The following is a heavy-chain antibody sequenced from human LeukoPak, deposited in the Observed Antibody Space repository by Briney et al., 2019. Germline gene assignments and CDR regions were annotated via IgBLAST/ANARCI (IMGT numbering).Heavy chain of an antibody. J-gene: IGHJ4*02. Sequence: SQTLSLTCTVSGGSISSGDYYWSWIRQPPGKGLEWIGYIYYSGSTYYNPSLKSRVTISVDTSKNQFSLKLSSVTAADTAVYYCARVRSKFGEKDYWGQGTLVTVSS. CDR1: GGSISSGDYY. CDR2: IYYSGST. CDR3: ARVRSKFGEKDY. D-gene: IGHD3-10*01. V-gene: IGHV4-30-4*08.